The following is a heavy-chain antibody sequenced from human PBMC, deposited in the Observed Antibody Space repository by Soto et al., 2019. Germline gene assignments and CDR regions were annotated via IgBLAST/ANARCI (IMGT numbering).Heavy chain of an antibody. CDR1: GYSFTIYW. CDR3: ARGYCTTSICDPWFDP. Sequence: GESLRMSCTGVGYSFTIYWIGWVLQMPGKGLEWMGTIYPGDSDTRYSPSFQGQVTISADKSITTAYLQWSSLKASDTAMYYCARGYCTTSICDPWFDPWGQGTLVTVSS. V-gene: IGHV5-51*01. CDR2: IYPGDSDT. J-gene: IGHJ5*02. D-gene: IGHD2-8*01.